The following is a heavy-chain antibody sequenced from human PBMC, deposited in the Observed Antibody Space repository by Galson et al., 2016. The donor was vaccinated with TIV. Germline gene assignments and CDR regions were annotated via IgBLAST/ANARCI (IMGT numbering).Heavy chain of an antibody. CDR1: RYTFTSCD. V-gene: IGHV1-8*01. J-gene: IGHJ6*03. D-gene: IGHD2-15*01. CDR2: MNPDSGSR. Sequence: SVKVSCKASRYTFTSCDFHWVRQATGQGLEWMGWMNPDSGSRGYAQRFQGRLTMTRNIPTSTVYMELNGLTYEDAAVYYCATGHSGGGNFYYYYMNVWGTGTTVTVSS. CDR3: ATGHSGGGNFYYYYMNV.